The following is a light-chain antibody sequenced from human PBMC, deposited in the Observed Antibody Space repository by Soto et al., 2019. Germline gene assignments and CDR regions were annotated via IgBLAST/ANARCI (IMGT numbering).Light chain of an antibody. CDR2: KAS. CDR1: QTINNW. J-gene: IGKJ1*01. CDR3: QQYHIYST. Sequence: GDRVTITCRASQTINNWLAWFQQKPGKAPKLLISKASTLESGVPSRFSGSGSGTEFTLAISSLQPDDFATYYCQQYHIYSTFGQGTKVEIK. V-gene: IGKV1-5*03.